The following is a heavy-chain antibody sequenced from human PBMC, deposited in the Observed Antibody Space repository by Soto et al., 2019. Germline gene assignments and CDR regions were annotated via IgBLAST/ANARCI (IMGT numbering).Heavy chain of an antibody. CDR3: ARTIWSGYFQADY. CDR2: ISSSSST. D-gene: IGHD3-3*01. J-gene: IGHJ4*02. CDR1: GFTFSTYS. V-gene: IGHV3-48*02. Sequence: EVQLVESGGGLVQPGGSLRLSCVASGFTFSTYSMNWVRQAPGKGLEWISYISSSSSTTYADSVKGRFTIPRDNAKNSLYLQMNSLRDEDTAVYYCARTIWSGYFQADYWGQGTLVTVSS.